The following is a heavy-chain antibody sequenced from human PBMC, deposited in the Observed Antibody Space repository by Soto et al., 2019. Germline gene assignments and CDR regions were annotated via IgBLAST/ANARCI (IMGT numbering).Heavy chain of an antibody. D-gene: IGHD3-3*01. Sequence: GGSLRLSCAASGFTFSSYEMNWVRQAPGKGLEWVSYISSGGTTIYYADSVKGRFTISRDNAKNSLDLQMNSPRADDTAIYYCARALDFWSGYLSDWGQGTLVTVSS. CDR3: ARALDFWSGYLSD. CDR2: ISSGGTTI. V-gene: IGHV3-48*03. J-gene: IGHJ4*02. CDR1: GFTFSSYE.